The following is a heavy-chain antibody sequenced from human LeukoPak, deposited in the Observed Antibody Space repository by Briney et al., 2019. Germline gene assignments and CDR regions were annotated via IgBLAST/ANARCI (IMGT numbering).Heavy chain of an antibody. D-gene: IGHD2-2*01. CDR2: IIPIFGIA. J-gene: IGHJ5*02. CDR3: ARDLSRGIVVVPAAMSPWFDP. CDR1: GGTFSSYA. Sequence: SVKVSCKASGGTFSSYAISRVRQAPGQGLEWMGRIIPIFGIANYAQKFQGRVTITADKSTSTAYMELSSLRSEDTAVYYCARDLSRGIVVVPAAMSPWFDPWGQGTLVTVSS. V-gene: IGHV1-69*04.